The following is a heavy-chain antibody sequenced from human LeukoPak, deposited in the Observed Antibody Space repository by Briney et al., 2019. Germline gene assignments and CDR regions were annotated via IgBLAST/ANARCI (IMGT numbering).Heavy chain of an antibody. Sequence: ASVTVSCKASGYTFINYGLSWVRQAPGLGLEWMGWTSYNGNTNYAQKFQGRVTMTTDTSTTTAYMELRSLESDDTAVYYCARHSGSGWQALGYWGQGTLVTVSS. CDR1: GYTFINYG. J-gene: IGHJ4*02. V-gene: IGHV1-18*04. D-gene: IGHD6-19*01. CDR3: ARHSGSGWQALGY. CDR2: TSYNGNT.